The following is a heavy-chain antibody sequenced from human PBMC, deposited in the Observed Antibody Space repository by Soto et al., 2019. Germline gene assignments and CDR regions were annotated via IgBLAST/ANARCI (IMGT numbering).Heavy chain of an antibody. CDR1: GFTFSSYA. V-gene: IGHV3-23*01. CDR3: AKAPSEASSGWFSWFDP. J-gene: IGHJ5*02. D-gene: IGHD6-19*01. CDR2: ISGSGGST. Sequence: PGGSLRLSCAASGFTFSSYAMSWVRQAPGKGLEWVSAISGSGGSTYYADSVKGRFTISRDTSKNTLYLQMNSLRAEDTAVYYCAKAPSEASSGWFSWFDPWGQXXXVTVSS.